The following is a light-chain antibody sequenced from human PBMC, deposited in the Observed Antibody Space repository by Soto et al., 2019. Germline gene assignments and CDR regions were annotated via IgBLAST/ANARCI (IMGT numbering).Light chain of an antibody. Sequence: EIVMTQSPDTLSVSPGDRATLSCRASESVGTNVAWFQQRPGLAPRLLIYGASTRVAGIPDRFSGSGSETEFTLTISNLQSEDFAIYHCQQWIRWTFGQGTRVELK. V-gene: IGKV3-15*01. J-gene: IGKJ1*01. CDR1: ESVGTN. CDR2: GAS. CDR3: QQWIRWT.